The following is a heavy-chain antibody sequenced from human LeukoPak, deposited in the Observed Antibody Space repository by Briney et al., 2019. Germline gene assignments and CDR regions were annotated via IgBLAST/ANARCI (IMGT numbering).Heavy chain of an antibody. CDR3: ARDRGYSYGYN. CDR2: IIPIFGTA. V-gene: IGHV1-69*05. D-gene: IGHD5-18*01. CDR1: GYTFTSYG. J-gene: IGHJ4*02. Sequence: GASVKVSCKASGYTFTSYGISWVRQAPGQGLEWMGRIIPIFGTANYAQKFQGRVTITTDESTSTAYMELSSLRSEDTAVYYCARDRGYSYGYNWGQGTLVTVSS.